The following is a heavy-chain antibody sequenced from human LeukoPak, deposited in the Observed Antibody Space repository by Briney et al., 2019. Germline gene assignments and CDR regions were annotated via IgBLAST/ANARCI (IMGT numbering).Heavy chain of an antibody. Sequence: ASVTVSCKASGYTFTGYYMHWVRQAPGQGREWMGWINPNSGGTNYAQKLQGRVTMTRDASISTAYMELSRLRSDDTAVYYCARDSQLWSEGYYYYYMDVWGKGTTVTVSS. CDR2: INPNSGGT. V-gene: IGHV1-2*02. CDR3: ARDSQLWSEGYYYYYMDV. CDR1: GYTFTGYY. J-gene: IGHJ6*03. D-gene: IGHD5-18*01.